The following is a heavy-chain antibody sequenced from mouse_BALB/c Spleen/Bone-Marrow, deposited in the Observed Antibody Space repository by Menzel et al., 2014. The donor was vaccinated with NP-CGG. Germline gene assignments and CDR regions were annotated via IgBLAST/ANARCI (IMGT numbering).Heavy chain of an antibody. J-gene: IGHJ1*01. Sequence: QVQLQQSGPELVKPGASVKMSCKASGYTFTDYVISWVKQRTGQGLEWIGEIYPGSGSTYYNEKFKGKATLTADKSSNTAYIQLSSLTSEDSAVYFCARYYDYDWYFDVWGAGTTVTVSS. CDR3: ARYYDYDWYFDV. CDR2: IYPGSGST. V-gene: IGHV1-77*01. CDR1: GYTFTDYV. D-gene: IGHD2-4*01.